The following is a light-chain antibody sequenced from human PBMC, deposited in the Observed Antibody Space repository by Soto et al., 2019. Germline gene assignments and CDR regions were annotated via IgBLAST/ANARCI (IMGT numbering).Light chain of an antibody. CDR1: QDISLW. CDR2: AAS. CDR3: LQANSFPLT. Sequence: DIQMTQSPSSVSASVGDRVTITCRASQDISLWLGWYQQKPGYAPKLLIYAASTLQSGVPPRFSGSGSGTHFTLTISSLQPEDFATYFCLQANSFPLTFGGGTKVESK. J-gene: IGKJ4*01. V-gene: IGKV1D-12*01.